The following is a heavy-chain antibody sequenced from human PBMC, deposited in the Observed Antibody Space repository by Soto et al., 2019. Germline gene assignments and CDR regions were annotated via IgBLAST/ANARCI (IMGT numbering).Heavy chain of an antibody. D-gene: IGHD2-21*02. CDR1: GGTFSSYV. V-gene: IGHV1-69*01. CDR3: ATASRRYCRGDTCYENWCDP. Sequence: QVQLVQSGAEVKKLGSSVKVSCKASGGTFSSYVISWARQAPGQGLEWMGGIIPMFGTASYAQKFQGRITITADESTNTAYMAWSTLRSEDTAVYYCATASRRYCRGDTCYENWCDPWGEGTLVTVSS. J-gene: IGHJ5*02. CDR2: IIPMFGTA.